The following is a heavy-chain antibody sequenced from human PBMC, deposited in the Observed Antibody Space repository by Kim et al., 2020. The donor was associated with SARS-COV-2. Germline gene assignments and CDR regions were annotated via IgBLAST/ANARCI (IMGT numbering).Heavy chain of an antibody. CDR1: GGSISSYY. J-gene: IGHJ6*03. Sequence: SETLSLTCTVSGGSISSYYWSWIRQPPGKGLEWIGYIYYSGSTNYNPSLKSRVTISVDTSKNQFSLKLSSVTAADTAVYYCAREREDSYGSGLYYMDVWG. CDR2: IYYSGST. CDR3: AREREDSYGSGLYYMDV. D-gene: IGHD5-18*01. V-gene: IGHV4-59*01.